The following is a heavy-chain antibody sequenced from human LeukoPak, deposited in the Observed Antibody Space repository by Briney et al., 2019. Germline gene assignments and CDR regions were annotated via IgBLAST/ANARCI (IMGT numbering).Heavy chain of an antibody. J-gene: IGHJ4*02. D-gene: IGHD4-17*01. CDR2: ISAYNGNT. V-gene: IGHV1-18*04. CDR1: GYTFTGYY. Sequence: GASVKVSCKASGYTFTGYYMHWVRQAPGQGLEWMGWISAYNGNTNYAQKLQGRVTMTTDTSTSTAYMELRSLRSDDTAVYYCARGGLWVTTSPLDYWGQGTLVTVSS. CDR3: ARGGLWVTTSPLDY.